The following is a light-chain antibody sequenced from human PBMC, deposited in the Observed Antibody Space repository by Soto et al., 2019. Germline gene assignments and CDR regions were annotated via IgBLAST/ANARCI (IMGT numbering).Light chain of an antibody. CDR2: VAS. J-gene: IGKJ1*01. CDR1: QSVSSY. V-gene: IGKV3-15*01. CDR3: QQYNNWPPWT. Sequence: EIVMTQSPATLSVSPGERATLSCRASQSVSSYLAWYQQKPGQAPRLLIYVASTRATGIPARFSGSGSGKEFTLTISSLQSEDFAVYYCQQYNNWPPWTFGQGTKVEIK.